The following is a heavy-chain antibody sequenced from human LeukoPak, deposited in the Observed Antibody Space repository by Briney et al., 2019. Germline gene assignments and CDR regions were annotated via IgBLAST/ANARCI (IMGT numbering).Heavy chain of an antibody. Sequence: SETLSLTCTVSGGSISSYYWSWIRQPAGKGLEWIGRIYTSGSTNYNPSLKSRVTMSVDTSKNQFSLKLSSVTAADTAVYYCARDPGDSSGYYPPFYGMDVWGQGTTVTVSS. J-gene: IGHJ6*02. V-gene: IGHV4-4*07. CDR1: GGSISSYY. CDR3: ARDPGDSSGYYPPFYGMDV. CDR2: IYTSGST. D-gene: IGHD3-22*01.